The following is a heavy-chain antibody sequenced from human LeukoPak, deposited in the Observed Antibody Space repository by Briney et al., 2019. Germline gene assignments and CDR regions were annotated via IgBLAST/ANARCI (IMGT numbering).Heavy chain of an antibody. CDR1: GFTFGDYA. J-gene: IGHJ5*02. D-gene: IGHD2-2*02. CDR2: IRSKAYGGTT. CDR3: TRDRLVPAAIPLTWFDP. V-gene: IGHV3-49*04. Sequence: GGSLRLSCTASGFTFGDYAMSWVRPAPGKGLEWVGFIRSKAYGGTTEYAASVKGRFTISRDDSKSIAYLQMNSLKTEDTAVYYCTRDRLVPAAIPLTWFDPWGQGTLVTVSS.